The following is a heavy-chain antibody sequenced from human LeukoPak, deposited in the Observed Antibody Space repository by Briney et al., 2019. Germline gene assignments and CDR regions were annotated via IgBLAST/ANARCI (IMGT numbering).Heavy chain of an antibody. Sequence: GASAKVSCKASGYTFTSYGISWVRQAPGQGLEWMGWISAYNGNTNYAQKLQGRVTMTTDTSTSTAYMELRSLRSDDTAVYYCARDHSLVAVAGNGPDAFDIWGQGTMVTVSS. CDR1: GYTFTSYG. D-gene: IGHD6-19*01. V-gene: IGHV1-18*01. J-gene: IGHJ3*02. CDR3: ARDHSLVAVAGNGPDAFDI. CDR2: ISAYNGNT.